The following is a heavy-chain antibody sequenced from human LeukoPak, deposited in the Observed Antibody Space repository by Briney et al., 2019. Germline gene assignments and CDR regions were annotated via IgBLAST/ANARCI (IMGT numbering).Heavy chain of an antibody. J-gene: IGHJ6*03. CDR2: IYNSGDM. Sequence: ASETLSLTCIVSGSFTNFYYWSWLRQPPGKRLEWIGDIYNSGDMNYNPSLKSRLTISVDTSRSHFSLKLNSVTAADTAVYFCAGRRLRSVPSFQYRYHHMDVWGKGTTVTISS. CDR3: AGRRLRSVPSFQYRYHHMDV. CDR1: GSFTNFYY. D-gene: IGHD4-17*01. V-gene: IGHV4-59*01.